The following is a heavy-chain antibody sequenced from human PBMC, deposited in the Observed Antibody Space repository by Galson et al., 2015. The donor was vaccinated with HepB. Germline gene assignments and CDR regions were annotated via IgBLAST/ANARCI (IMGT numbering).Heavy chain of an antibody. D-gene: IGHD3-22*01. Sequence: SVKVSCKASGYTFPSYGISWVRQAPGQGPEWMGWISGYSGDTNYAQNFQGRVTMTTDTSTSTAYMELRSLRSDDTAVYYCATDSSGYYYFDYWGQGTLVIVSS. V-gene: IGHV1-18*01. CDR2: ISGYSGDT. J-gene: IGHJ4*02. CDR3: ATDSSGYYYFDY. CDR1: GYTFPSYG.